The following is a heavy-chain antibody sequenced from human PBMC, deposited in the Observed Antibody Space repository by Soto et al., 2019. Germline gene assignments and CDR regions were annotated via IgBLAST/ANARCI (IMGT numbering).Heavy chain of an antibody. V-gene: IGHV3-21*01. CDR3: ARTNGAYSNYFDY. J-gene: IGHJ4*02. CDR1: GFTFSSYS. D-gene: IGHD2-8*01. CDR2: IGGSSGHI. Sequence: EVQLVESGGGLVKPGGSLRLSCAASGFTFSSYSMVWVRQAPEKVLEWVSSIGGSSGHIYYADSLKGRFTISRDNAKNSLYLQMNSLRVDDTAVYYCARTNGAYSNYFDYWGQGTLVTVSS.